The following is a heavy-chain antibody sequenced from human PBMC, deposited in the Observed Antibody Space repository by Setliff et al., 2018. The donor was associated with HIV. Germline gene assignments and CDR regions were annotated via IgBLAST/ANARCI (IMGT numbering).Heavy chain of an antibody. CDR3: ARNRVPDSDYYYMDV. CDR2: IIPFIGIA. V-gene: IGHV1-69*10. D-gene: IGHD3-22*01. CDR1: GGTLSRYP. Sequence: ASVKVSCKASGGTLSRYPISWVRQAPGQGLEWMGGIIPFIGIANNAQKFQGRLTITADKSTSTAYMELISLRSEDTAVYYCARNRVPDSDYYYMDVWGRGTTVTSP. J-gene: IGHJ6*03.